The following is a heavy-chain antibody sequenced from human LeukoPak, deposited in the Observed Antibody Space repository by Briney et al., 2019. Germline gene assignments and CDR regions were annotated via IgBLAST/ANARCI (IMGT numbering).Heavy chain of an antibody. CDR2: ISSSTYYI. J-gene: IGHJ6*02. V-gene: IGHV3-21*01. Sequence: GGSLRLSCAASGFDFSSYTMNWVRQAPGKGLEWVSFISSSTYYIQYTDSVKGRFTTSRDNAKNSLYLQMNSLRAEDTALYYCVRDIIEGYNSHYYGMDVWGQGTTVSVSS. D-gene: IGHD5-24*01. CDR1: GFDFSSYT. CDR3: VRDIIEGYNSHYYGMDV.